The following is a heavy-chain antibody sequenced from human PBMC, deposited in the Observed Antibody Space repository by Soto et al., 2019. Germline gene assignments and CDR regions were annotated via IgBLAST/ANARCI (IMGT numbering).Heavy chain of an antibody. J-gene: IGHJ4*02. Sequence: ASVKVSCKASVGTLSSYAISWVRQAPGQGLEWMGGIIPIFGTANYAQKFQGRATITADESTSTAYMELSSLRSEDTAVYYCARVRSPYCYDSSGYPDWGQGTLVTVSS. CDR2: IIPIFGTA. CDR1: VGTLSSYA. D-gene: IGHD3-22*01. V-gene: IGHV1-69*13. CDR3: ARVRSPYCYDSSGYPD.